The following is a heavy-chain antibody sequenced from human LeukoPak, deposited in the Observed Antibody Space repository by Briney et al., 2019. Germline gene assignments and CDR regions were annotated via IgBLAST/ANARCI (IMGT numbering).Heavy chain of an antibody. CDR2: IIPIFGTA. CDR1: GGTFSSYA. D-gene: IGHD2-21*02. J-gene: IGHJ4*02. Sequence: SVKVSCKASGGTFSSYATSWVRQAPRQGLEWMGGIIPIFGTANYAQKFQGRVTITADETTSTAYMELSRLRSEETAVYYCAKGYGGDDDYWGEGTLVTVSS. V-gene: IGHV1-69*01. CDR3: AKGYGGDDDY.